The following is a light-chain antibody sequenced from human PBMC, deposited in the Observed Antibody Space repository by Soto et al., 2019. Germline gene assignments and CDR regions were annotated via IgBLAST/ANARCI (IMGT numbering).Light chain of an antibody. J-gene: IGLJ1*01. CDR1: SSNVGGYNV. Sequence: QSVLTQPASVSGSPGQSITISCSGTSSNVGGYNVVSWYQQLPGKAPKLIVYEGIKRPSGVSDRFSGSTSGSTASLTISGLQAEDEAEYYCCSYVCTTTYVFGSGTKVTVL. CDR2: EGI. V-gene: IGLV2-23*01. CDR3: CSYVCTTTYV.